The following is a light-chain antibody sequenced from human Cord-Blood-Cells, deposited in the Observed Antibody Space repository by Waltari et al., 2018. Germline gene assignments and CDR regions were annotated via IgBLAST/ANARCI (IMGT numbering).Light chain of an antibody. CDR1: SSDVGSYNL. CDR3: CSYAGSSTWV. J-gene: IGLJ3*02. CDR2: EGS. V-gene: IGLV2-23*01. Sequence: QSALTQPASVSGSPGQSITISCTGTSSDVGSYNLVSCYQQHPGKAPKLMIYEGSKRPAGVSNRVSGSKSGNTASLTISGLQAEDEADYYCCSYAGSSTWVFGGGTKLTVL.